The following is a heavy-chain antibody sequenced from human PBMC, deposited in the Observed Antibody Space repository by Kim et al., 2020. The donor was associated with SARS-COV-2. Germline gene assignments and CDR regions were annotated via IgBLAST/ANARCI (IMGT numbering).Heavy chain of an antibody. V-gene: IGHV1-8*01. J-gene: IGHJ4*02. Sequence: YAQKFQGRVTMTRNTSISTAYMELSSLRSDDTAVYYCARALRTINAFDFWGQGTLVTVSS. CDR3: ARALRTINAFDF.